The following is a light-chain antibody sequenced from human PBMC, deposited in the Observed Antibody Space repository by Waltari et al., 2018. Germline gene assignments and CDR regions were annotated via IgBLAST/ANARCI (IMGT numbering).Light chain of an antibody. V-gene: IGKV3-20*01. CDR1: QSVSSRY. CDR3: QQYGSSPRT. Sequence: EIVLTQSPGTLSLSPGERATLSCRASQSVSSRYFAWYQQKPGQAPRLIIYDASSRATGIPDRFSGSGSGTDFTLIISRLDPEDFAVYYCQQYGSSPRTFGQGTKVEIK. CDR2: DAS. J-gene: IGKJ1*01.